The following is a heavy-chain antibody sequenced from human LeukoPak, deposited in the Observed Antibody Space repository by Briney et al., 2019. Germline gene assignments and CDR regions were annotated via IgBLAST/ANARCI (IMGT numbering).Heavy chain of an antibody. J-gene: IGHJ6*02. Sequence: GGSLRLSCAASGFTFGSYWMIWVRQAPGKGLEFVANIKEDGSEKYYVDSVKGRFIISRDNAKNSLYLQMNSLRAEDTAVYYCARARDVWGQGTTVTVSS. CDR3: ARARDV. CDR1: GFTFGSYW. CDR2: IKEDGSEK. V-gene: IGHV3-7*04.